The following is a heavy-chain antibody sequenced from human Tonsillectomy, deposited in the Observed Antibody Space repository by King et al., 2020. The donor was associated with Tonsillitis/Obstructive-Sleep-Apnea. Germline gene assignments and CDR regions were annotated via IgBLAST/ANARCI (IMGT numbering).Heavy chain of an antibody. V-gene: IGHV3-43*02. Sequence: VQLVESGGGVVQPGGSLRLSCAASGFTFDDYAMHWVRQAPGKGLEWVSLISGDGDSTHYADSVKGRFTISRDNSKNSLYLQMNSLRTEDTALYYCAKDIYSSTWLVTDYWGQGTLAT. CDR1: GFTFDDYA. CDR3: AKDIYSSTWLVTDY. J-gene: IGHJ4*02. D-gene: IGHD6-13*01. CDR2: ISGDGDST.